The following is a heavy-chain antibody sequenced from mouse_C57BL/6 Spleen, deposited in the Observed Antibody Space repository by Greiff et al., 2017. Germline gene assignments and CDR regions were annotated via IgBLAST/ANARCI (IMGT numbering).Heavy chain of an antibody. V-gene: IGHV1-22*01. J-gene: IGHJ4*01. Sequence: EVQLQQSGPELVRPGASVKMSCKASGYTFTDYNMHWVKQSHGKSLEWIGYINPNNGGTSYNQKFKGKATLTVNKSSSTAYMELRSLTSEDSAVYYCARTVVAEGFYAMDYWGQGTSVTVSS. D-gene: IGHD1-1*01. CDR1: GYTFTDYN. CDR2: INPNNGGT. CDR3: ARTVVAEGFYAMDY.